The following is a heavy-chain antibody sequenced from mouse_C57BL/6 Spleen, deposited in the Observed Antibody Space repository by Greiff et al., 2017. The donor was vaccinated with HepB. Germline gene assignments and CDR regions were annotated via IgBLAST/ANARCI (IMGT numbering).Heavy chain of an antibody. D-gene: IGHD4-1*01. CDR1: GYTFTSYW. CDR2: IYPGSGST. CDR3: AREPRTGAWFAY. V-gene: IGHV1-55*01. J-gene: IGHJ3*01. Sequence: QVQLQQPGAELVKPGASVKMSCKASGYTFTSYWITWVKQRPGQGLEWIGDIYPGSGSTNNNEKFKSKATLTVDTSSSTAYMQLSSLTSEDSAVYYCAREPRTGAWFAYWGQGTLVTVSA.